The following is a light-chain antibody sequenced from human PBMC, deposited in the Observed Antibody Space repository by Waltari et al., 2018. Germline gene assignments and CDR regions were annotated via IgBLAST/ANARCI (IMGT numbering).Light chain of an antibody. J-gene: IGKJ2*01. CDR2: GAS. Sequence: EIVLTQSPGTLSLSPGDRATLSCRASQSISSRYLAWYQQKPGQPPRLLISGASNRATGIPDRFSGSGSGTDFTLAISRLEPEDFAVYYCQQYSASPMYYSFGQGTKLEIK. CDR3: QQYSASPMYYS. CDR1: QSISSRY. V-gene: IGKV3-20*01.